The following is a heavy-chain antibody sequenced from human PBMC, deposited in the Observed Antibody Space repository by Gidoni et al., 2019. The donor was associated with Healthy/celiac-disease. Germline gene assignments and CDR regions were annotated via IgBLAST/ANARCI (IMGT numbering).Heavy chain of an antibody. Sequence: EVQLLESGGGLVQPGGSLRLSCAASGFTFSSYAMTWVRQAPGKGLAWVAAISGSGGSTYDADSVKGRFTISRDNSKNTLYLQMNSLRAEDTAVYYCAKGGGFTDYWGQGTLVTVSS. D-gene: IGHD2-15*01. J-gene: IGHJ4*02. CDR1: GFTFSSYA. CDR3: AKGGGFTDY. V-gene: IGHV3-23*01. CDR2: ISGSGGST.